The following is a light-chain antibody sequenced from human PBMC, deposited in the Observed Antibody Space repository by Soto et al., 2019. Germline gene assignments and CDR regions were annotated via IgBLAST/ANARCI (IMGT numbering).Light chain of an antibody. J-gene: IGKJ5*01. CDR2: NSY. Sequence: EIVLTQSPATLSLSPGERVSLSCGASQWFSGRNLAWYQQKPGQSPRLLIYNSYIRASGVPDRFRGSGSGTDFTLTITRLEPEDCAVYYCQQYGTWITFGQGTRLETK. CDR1: QWFSGRN. CDR3: QQYGTWIT. V-gene: IGKV3D-20*01.